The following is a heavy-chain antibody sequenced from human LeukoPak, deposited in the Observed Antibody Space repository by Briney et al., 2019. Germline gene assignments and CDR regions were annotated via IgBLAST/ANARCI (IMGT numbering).Heavy chain of an antibody. V-gene: IGHV3-21*01. CDR1: GFTFSNYS. CDR3: ARGGSSWYYFDY. CDR2: ISTSSSYI. D-gene: IGHD6-13*01. Sequence: GGSLRLSCAASGFTFSNYSMNWVRQAPGKGLEWVSFISTSSSYIYCGDSVKGRFTVSRDNAKNSLYLQMNSLSPEDTAVYYCARGGSSWYYFDYWGQGTLVTVSS. J-gene: IGHJ4*02.